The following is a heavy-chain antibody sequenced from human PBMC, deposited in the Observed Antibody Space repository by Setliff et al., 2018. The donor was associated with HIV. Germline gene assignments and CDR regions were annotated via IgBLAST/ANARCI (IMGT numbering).Heavy chain of an antibody. D-gene: IGHD4-17*01. CDR3: AKDATRLYGDFFDY. CDR1: GFTLSSYW. Sequence: GGSLRLSCEASGFTLSSYWMHWVRQVPGKGLVWVSAISDGGGSTYYADSVKGRFTISRDNSKNTLYLQMNSLRAEDTAVYYCAKDATRLYGDFFDYWGQGTLVTVSS. J-gene: IGHJ4*02. CDR2: ISDGGGST. V-gene: IGHV3-23*01.